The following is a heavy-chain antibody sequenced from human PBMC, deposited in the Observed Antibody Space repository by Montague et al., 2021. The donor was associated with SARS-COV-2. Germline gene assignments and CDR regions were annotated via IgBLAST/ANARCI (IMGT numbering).Heavy chain of an antibody. CDR3: ARERIEYSGYDLDYYYYGMDV. V-gene: IGHV4-4*02. D-gene: IGHD5-12*01. J-gene: IGHJ6*02. Sequence: SETLSLTCAVSGGSISSSNWWSWVRPPPGKGLEWIGEIYRSGSTNYNPSLKSRVTISVDKSKNQFSLKLSSVTAADTAVYYCARERIEYSGYDLDYYYYGMDVWGQGTTVTVSS. CDR1: GGSISSSNW. CDR2: IYRSGST.